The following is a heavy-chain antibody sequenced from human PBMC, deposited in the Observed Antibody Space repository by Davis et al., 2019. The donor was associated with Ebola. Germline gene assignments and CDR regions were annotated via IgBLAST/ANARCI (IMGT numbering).Heavy chain of an antibody. J-gene: IGHJ4*02. CDR3: ARRSLTVAGPDYFDF. V-gene: IGHV3-7*01. D-gene: IGHD6-19*01. CDR1: GFTFSTYW. CDR2: IKTDGSEE. Sequence: GESLKISCATSGFTFSTYWMSWVRQAPGKGLEWVANIKTDGSEEHYVDSVKGRFTMSRDNAKNSLYLQLDSLRDDDTAVYYCARRSLTVAGPDYFDFWGQGTLVTVSS.